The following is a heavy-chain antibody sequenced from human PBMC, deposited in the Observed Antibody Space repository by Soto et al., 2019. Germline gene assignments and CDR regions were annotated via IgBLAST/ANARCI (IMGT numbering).Heavy chain of an antibody. D-gene: IGHD2-15*01. Sequence: ASVKVSCKASGGTLSNYAISWVRQAPGQGLEWMGGITPIFGTANYAQKFQGRVTITADESTSTAHMELSSLRSEDTAVYYCARDYGHDCSGGRCYFYFWGQGTLVTVSS. CDR2: ITPIFGTA. CDR3: ARDYGHDCSGGRCYFYF. J-gene: IGHJ4*02. CDR1: GGTLSNYA. V-gene: IGHV1-69*13.